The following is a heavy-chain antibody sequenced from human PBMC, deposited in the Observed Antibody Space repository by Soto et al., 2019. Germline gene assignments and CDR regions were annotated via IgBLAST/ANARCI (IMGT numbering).Heavy chain of an antibody. CDR2: TYYRSKWYN. CDR1: GDSVSSNSAA. Sequence: SQTLSLTCAISGDSVSSNSAAWNWIRQSPSRGLEWLGRTYYRSKWYNDYAVSVKSRITINPDTSKNQFSLQLNSVTPEDTAVYYCARAPYDFWSGYYIPHYYYGMDVWGQGTTVTVS. V-gene: IGHV6-1*01. J-gene: IGHJ6*02. CDR3: ARAPYDFWSGYYIPHYYYGMDV. D-gene: IGHD3-3*01.